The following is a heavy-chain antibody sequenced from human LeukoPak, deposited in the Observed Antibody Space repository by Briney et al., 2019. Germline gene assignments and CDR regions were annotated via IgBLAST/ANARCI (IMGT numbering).Heavy chain of an antibody. CDR2: ISGSGGST. V-gene: IGHV3-23*01. D-gene: IGHD6-13*01. CDR1: GFTFSSYG. CDR3: AKDHGSSDWYYFDY. Sequence: GGSLRLSCAASGFTFSSYGMSWVRQAPGKGLEWVSGISGSGGSTYYADSVKGRFTISRDNSKNTLYLQMNTLRADDTAVYYCAKDHGSSDWYYFDYWGQGTLVTVSS. J-gene: IGHJ4*02.